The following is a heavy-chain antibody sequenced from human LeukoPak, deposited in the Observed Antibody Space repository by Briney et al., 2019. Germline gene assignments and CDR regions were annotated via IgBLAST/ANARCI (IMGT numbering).Heavy chain of an antibody. J-gene: IGHJ3*02. CDR3: AKSNGYGLVAI. CDR1: GGSFSDYW. Sequence: SETLSLTCAVYGGSFSDYWWTWIRQSPGKGLEWIGEVNHSGRTNYNPSLKSRVTISLDTSRNQFSLKLNSVTAADTAVYCCAKSNGYGLVAIWGQGTMVTVSS. D-gene: IGHD3-10*01. CDR2: VNHSGRT. V-gene: IGHV4-34*01.